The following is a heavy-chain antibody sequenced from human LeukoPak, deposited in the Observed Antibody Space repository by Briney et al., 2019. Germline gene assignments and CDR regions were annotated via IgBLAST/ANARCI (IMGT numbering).Heavy chain of an antibody. D-gene: IGHD3-10*01. CDR3: ARDPGSGLYYYYYMGV. V-gene: IGHV3-64*01. Sequence: GGSLRLSCAASGFTFSSYAMHWVRQAPGKGLEYVSAISSNGGSTYYANSVKGRFTISRDNSKNTLYLQMGSLRAEDMAVYYCARDPGSGLYYYYYMGVWGKGTTVTVSS. CDR2: ISSNGGST. J-gene: IGHJ6*03. CDR1: GFTFSSYA.